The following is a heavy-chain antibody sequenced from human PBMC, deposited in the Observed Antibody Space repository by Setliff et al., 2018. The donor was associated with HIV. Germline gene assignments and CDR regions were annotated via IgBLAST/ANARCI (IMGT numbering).Heavy chain of an antibody. J-gene: IGHJ4*02. CDR2: ISFGSRAI. CDR1: GFDFSSSQ. V-gene: IGHV3-48*01. Sequence: PGGSLRLSCAASGFDFSSSQFNWVRQAPGKGLEWVSYISFGSRAIYYADSVKGRFTISRDDAKNSVFLRMNSLRAEDTAVYYCARDRHNWAVDYWGQGTLVTVSS. CDR3: ARDRHNWAVDY. D-gene: IGHD1-20*01.